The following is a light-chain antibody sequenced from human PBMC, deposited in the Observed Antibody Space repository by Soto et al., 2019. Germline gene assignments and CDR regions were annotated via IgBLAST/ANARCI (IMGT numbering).Light chain of an antibody. V-gene: IGKV3-20*01. Sequence: IVLPQTPTTLSLFRVERATLSCGASQSVSSYLAWYQQKPGQAPRLLIYGASSRATGIPDRFSGSGSGTDFTLTISRLEPEDFAVYYCQQYNNSLWTFGQGTKVDIK. J-gene: IGKJ1*01. CDR3: QQYNNSLWT. CDR1: QSVSSY. CDR2: GAS.